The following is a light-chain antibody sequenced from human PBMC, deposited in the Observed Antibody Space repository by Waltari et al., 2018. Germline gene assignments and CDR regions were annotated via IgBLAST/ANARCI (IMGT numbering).Light chain of an antibody. CDR1: NFGPSN. J-gene: IGLJ2*01. CDR3: QVWESTNEGL. V-gene: IGLV3-21*01. CDR2: YAD. Sequence: SYVLTQPPSVSVAPGKTATITCGGNNFGPSNVPWYQRKPGQAPVLLIYYADDRPSGVPGRFSGSSSGNTATLTISRVEAGDEADYYCQVWESTNEGLFGGGTKLTVL.